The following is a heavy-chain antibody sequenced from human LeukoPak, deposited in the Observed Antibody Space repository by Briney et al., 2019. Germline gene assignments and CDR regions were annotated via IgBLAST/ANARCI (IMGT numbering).Heavy chain of an antibody. J-gene: IGHJ4*02. CDR2: INHSGST. Sequence: SETLSLTCAVYGGSFSGYYWSWIRQPPGKGLEWIGEINHSGSTNYNPSLKSRVTISVDTSKNQFSLKLSSVTAADTAVYYCARAAEDTVDYWGQGTLVTVSS. CDR1: GGSFSGYY. V-gene: IGHV4-34*01. D-gene: IGHD5-18*01. CDR3: ARAAEDTVDY.